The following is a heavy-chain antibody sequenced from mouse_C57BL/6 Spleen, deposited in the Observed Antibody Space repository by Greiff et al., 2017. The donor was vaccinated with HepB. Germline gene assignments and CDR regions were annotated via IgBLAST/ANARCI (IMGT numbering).Heavy chain of an antibody. D-gene: IGHD2-3*01. CDR2: IYPGGGYT. Sequence: QVQLQQSGAELVRPGTSVKMSCKASGYTFTNYWIGWAKQRPGHGLEWIGDIYPGGGYTNYNEKFKGKATMTADKSSSTAYMQFSSLTSEDSAIYYCARYDAYGGAMDYWGQGTSVTVSS. V-gene: IGHV1-63*01. J-gene: IGHJ4*01. CDR1: GYTFTNYW. CDR3: ARYDAYGGAMDY.